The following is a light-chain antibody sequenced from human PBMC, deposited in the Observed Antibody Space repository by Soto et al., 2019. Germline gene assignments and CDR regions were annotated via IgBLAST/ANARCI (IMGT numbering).Light chain of an antibody. J-gene: IGLJ2*01. V-gene: IGLV1-51*01. CDR3: VTWDSSLSAVL. CDR1: SSNIGDNS. Sequence: QSVLTQPPSVSAAPGQKVTISCCGGSSNIGDNSVSWYQHLPGTAPKRLIYDNNLRPPGIPDRFSGSKSGTSATLGITGLQTGDEADYYCVTWDSSLSAVLFGGGTKVTVL. CDR2: DNN.